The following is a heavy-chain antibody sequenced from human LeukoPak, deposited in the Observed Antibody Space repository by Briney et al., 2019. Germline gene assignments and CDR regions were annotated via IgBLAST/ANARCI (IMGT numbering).Heavy chain of an antibody. D-gene: IGHD1-7*01. CDR1: GYTFTSYY. Sequence: ASVKVSCKASGYTFTSYYMHWVRQAPEQGLEWMGIINPSGGSTSYAQKFQGRVTMTRDMSTSTVYMELSSLRSEDTAVYYCARDRELWAFDIWGQGTMVTVPS. J-gene: IGHJ3*02. CDR3: ARDRELWAFDI. V-gene: IGHV1-46*01. CDR2: INPSGGST.